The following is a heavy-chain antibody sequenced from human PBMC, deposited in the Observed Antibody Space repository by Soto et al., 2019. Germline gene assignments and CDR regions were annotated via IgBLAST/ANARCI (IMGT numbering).Heavy chain of an antibody. CDR2: IKQDGSEK. J-gene: IGHJ6*02. CDR3: ARFSYGWLLHYGMDV. V-gene: IGHV3-7*01. D-gene: IGHD6-19*01. CDR1: GFTFSSYW. Sequence: PGGSLRLSCAASGFTFSSYWMSWVRQAPGKGLEWVANIKQDGSEKYYVDSVKGRFTISRDNAKNSLYLQMNSLRAEDTAVYYCARFSYGWLLHYGMDVWGQGTLVTVSS.